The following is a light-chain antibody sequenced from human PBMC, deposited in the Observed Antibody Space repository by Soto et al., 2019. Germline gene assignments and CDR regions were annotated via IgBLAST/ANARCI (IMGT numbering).Light chain of an antibody. J-gene: IGKJ1*01. V-gene: IGKV3-15*01. Sequence: EVVMTQSPATLSVSPGERATLSCRASESVSSNLAWYQQRPGQAPRLVIYGASTRATGIPARFSGGGSGTEFTLTISSLQSEDFAVYYCHQYYSWPRGTFGQGTKVDIK. CDR1: ESVSSN. CDR3: HQYYSWPRGT. CDR2: GAS.